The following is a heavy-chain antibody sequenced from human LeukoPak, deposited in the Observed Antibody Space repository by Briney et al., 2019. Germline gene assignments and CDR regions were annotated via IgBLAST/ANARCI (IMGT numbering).Heavy chain of an antibody. CDR2: INQDGSEK. J-gene: IGHJ4*02. V-gene: IGHV3-7*01. CDR3: ARLGRWTQLWSYGI. D-gene: IGHD5-18*01. CDR1: EFPFNAYW. Sequence: PGGSLRLSCAASEFPFNAYWMSWVRQAPGKGLECVANINQDGSEKYYIDSVRGRFTISRDNARNSLYLQMNSPRAEDTAVYYCARLGRWTQLWSYGIWGRGTLVTVSS.